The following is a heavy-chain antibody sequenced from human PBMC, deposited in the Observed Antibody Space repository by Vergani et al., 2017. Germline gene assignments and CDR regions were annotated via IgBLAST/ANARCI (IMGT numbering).Heavy chain of an antibody. CDR1: GYPFTGYY. CDR3: AREGPGENIVVVPAALRD. V-gene: IGHV1-2*04. Sequence: QVQLVQSGAEVKKPGASVKVPCKASGYPFTGYYMHWVRQAPGQGLEWMGWINPNSGGTNYAQKFQGWVTMTRDKSISTAYMELSRLRSDDTAVYYCAREGPGENIVVVPAALRDWGQGTLVTVSS. D-gene: IGHD2-2*01. J-gene: IGHJ4*02. CDR2: INPNSGGT.